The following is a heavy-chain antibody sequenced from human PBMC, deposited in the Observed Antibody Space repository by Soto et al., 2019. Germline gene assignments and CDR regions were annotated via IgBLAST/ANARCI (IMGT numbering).Heavy chain of an antibody. D-gene: IGHD4-17*01. J-gene: IGHJ4*02. CDR3: ARVFGDADY. Sequence: QVQLVQSGAEVKKPGASVKVSCRTSGYTFTNYDINWVRQATGQGLEWMGWMNPKSGNTGYAQKFPGRVTMTRDTSITTAYMEMSSRSFDDTAVYYCARVFGDADYWGQGTLVTVSS. V-gene: IGHV1-8*01. CDR2: MNPKSGNT. CDR1: GYTFTNYD.